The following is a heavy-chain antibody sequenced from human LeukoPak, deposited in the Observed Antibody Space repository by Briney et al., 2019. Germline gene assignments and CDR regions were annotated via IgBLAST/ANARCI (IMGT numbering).Heavy chain of an antibody. J-gene: IGHJ3*02. D-gene: IGHD6-13*01. CDR1: GGTFSSYA. CDR3: ARDLVASSSWYDAFDI. V-gene: IGHV1-69*13. Sequence: SVKVSCKASGGTFSSYAISWVRQAPGQGLGWMGGIIPIFGTANYAQKFQGRVTITADESTSTAYMELSSLRSEDTAVYYCARDLVASSSWYDAFDIWGQGTMVTVSS. CDR2: IIPIFGTA.